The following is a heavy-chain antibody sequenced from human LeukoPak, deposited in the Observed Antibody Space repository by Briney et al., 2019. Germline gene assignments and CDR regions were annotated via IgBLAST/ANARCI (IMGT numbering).Heavy chain of an antibody. D-gene: IGHD2-15*01. Sequence: SVKVSCTASGGTFSSYAISWVRQAPGQGLEWMGGIIPIFGTANYAQKFQGRVTITADESTSTAYMELSSLRSEDTAVYYCARATPGIPWYFDYWGQGTLVTVSS. J-gene: IGHJ4*02. CDR2: IIPIFGTA. CDR3: ARATPGIPWYFDY. CDR1: GGTFSSYA. V-gene: IGHV1-69*13.